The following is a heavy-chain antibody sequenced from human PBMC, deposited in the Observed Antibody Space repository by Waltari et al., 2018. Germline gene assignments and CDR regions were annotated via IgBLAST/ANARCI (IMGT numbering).Heavy chain of an antibody. CDR1: GSSIGNIHF. D-gene: IGHD6-25*01. CDR3: ARRERRHVTANYFDY. CDR2: VYHRGAT. J-gene: IGHJ4*02. V-gene: IGHV4-38-2*01. Sequence: QVQLLESGPGLVKPSETLSLSCPVSGSSIGNIHFWGWVRQSPGKGLEWIGSVYHRGATYYNPSLRSRVTMSADTSKNQFSLRLSSVTAADTAVYYCARRERRHVTANYFDYWGPGTLVTVSS.